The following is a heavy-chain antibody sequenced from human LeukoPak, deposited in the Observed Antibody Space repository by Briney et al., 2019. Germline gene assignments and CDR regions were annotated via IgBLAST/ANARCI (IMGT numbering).Heavy chain of an antibody. J-gene: IGHJ5*02. V-gene: IGHV4-4*07. CDR2: IHTSGST. CDR3: ARTVDTPGWFDP. CDR1: GGSISSYY. Sequence: ETLSLTCTVSGGSISSYYWSWIRQPAGKGLEWIGRIHTSGSTRDNPSLKSRVTMSIDTSRNQLSLKLSSVTAADTAVYYCARTVDTPGWFDPWGQGTLVTVSS. D-gene: IGHD2-21*02.